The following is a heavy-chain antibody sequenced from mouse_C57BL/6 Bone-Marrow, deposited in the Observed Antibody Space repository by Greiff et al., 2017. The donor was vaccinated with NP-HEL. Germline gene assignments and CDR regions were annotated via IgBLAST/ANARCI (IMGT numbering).Heavy chain of an antibody. CDR3: ARGVGSSSSWFAY. J-gene: IGHJ3*01. D-gene: IGHD1-1*01. Sequence: VQLQQSGPELVKPGASVKISCKASGYAFSSSWMNWVKQRPGKGLEWIGRIYPGDGDTNYNGKFKGKATLTADKSSSTAYMQLISLTSEDSAVYVCARGVGSSSSWFAYWGQGTLVTVSA. CDR1: GYAFSSSW. V-gene: IGHV1-82*01. CDR2: IYPGDGDT.